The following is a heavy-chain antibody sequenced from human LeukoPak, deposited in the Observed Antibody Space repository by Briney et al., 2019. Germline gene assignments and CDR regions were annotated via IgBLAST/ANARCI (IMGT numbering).Heavy chain of an antibody. CDR1: GCTFTGYC. J-gene: IGHJ6*02. V-gene: IGHV1-2*02. CDR3: ARRSPFSYYYYGMDV. Sequence: ASVKVSCKASGCTFTGYCMHWVRQAPGQGLEWMGWINPNSGGTNYAQKFQGRVTMTRDTSISTAYMELSRLRSDDTAVYYCARRSPFSYYYYGMDVWGQGTTVTVSS. CDR2: INPNSGGT.